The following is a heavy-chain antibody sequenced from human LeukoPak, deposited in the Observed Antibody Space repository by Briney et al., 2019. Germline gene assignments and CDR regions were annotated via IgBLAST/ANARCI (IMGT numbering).Heavy chain of an antibody. CDR3: ATELPYSGSYTTNY. CDR1: GYTLTELS. J-gene: IGHJ4*02. D-gene: IGHD1-26*01. CDR2: FDPEDGET. V-gene: IGHV1-24*01. Sequence: ASVKVSCKVSGYTLTELSMHWVRQAPGKGLEWMGGFDPEDGETIYAQKFQGRVTMTEDTSTDTAYMELSSLRSEDTAVYYCATELPYSGSYTTNYWGQGTLVTVSS.